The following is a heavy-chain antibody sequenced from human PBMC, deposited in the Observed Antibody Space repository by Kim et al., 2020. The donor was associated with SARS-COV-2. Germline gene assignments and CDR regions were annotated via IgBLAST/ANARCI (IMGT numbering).Heavy chain of an antibody. V-gene: IGHV3-53*01. J-gene: IGHJ4*02. CDR1: GFTVSSNY. CDR3: ARGLGGSYTTDFDY. CDR2: IYSGGST. Sequence: GGSLRLSCAASGFTVSSNYMSWVRQAPGKGLEWVSVIYSGGSTYYADSVKGRFTISRDNSKNTLYLQMNSLRAEDTAVYYCARGLGGSYTTDFDYWGQGTLVTVSS. D-gene: IGHD1-26*01.